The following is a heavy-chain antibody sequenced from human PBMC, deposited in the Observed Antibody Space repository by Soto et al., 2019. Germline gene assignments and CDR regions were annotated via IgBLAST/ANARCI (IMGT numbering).Heavy chain of an antibody. J-gene: IGHJ4*02. Sequence: PGGSLRLSCAASGFTFSSYAMSWVRQAPGKGLEWVSAISGSGGRTYYADSVKGRFTISRDNSKNTLYLQMNSLRAEDTAVYYCAKDSLSYSSGWYYGYWGQGTLVTVSS. CDR3: AKDSLSYSSGWYYGY. CDR2: ISGSGGRT. CDR1: GFTFSSYA. D-gene: IGHD6-19*01. V-gene: IGHV3-23*01.